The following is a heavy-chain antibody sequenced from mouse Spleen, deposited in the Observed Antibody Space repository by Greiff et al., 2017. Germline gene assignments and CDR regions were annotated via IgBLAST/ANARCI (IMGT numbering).Heavy chain of an antibody. CDR1: GYAFSSYW. V-gene: IGHV1-80*01. Sequence: QVQLQQSGAELVRPGSSVKISCKASGYAFSSYWMNWVKQRPGQGLEWIGQIYPGDGDTNYNGKFKGKATLTADKSSSTAYMQLSSLTSEDSAVYFCARWGNVRDFDYWGQGTTRTVSS. J-gene: IGHJ2*01. CDR3: ARWGNVRDFDY. D-gene: IGHD3-3*01. CDR2: IYPGDGDT.